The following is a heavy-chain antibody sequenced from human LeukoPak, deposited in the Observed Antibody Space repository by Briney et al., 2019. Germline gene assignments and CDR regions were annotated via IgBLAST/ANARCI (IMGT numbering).Heavy chain of an antibody. CDR2: ISSSSSDT. D-gene: IGHD1-1*01. Sequence: GGSLRLSCAAYGFTFSDYYMSWIRQAPGKGLEWLSYISSSSSDTKYADSVKGRFTISRDNAKKSLYLQMNSLRAEDTAVYYCVRTGGRDGGIWGQGTLVTVSS. CDR3: VRTGGRDGGI. CDR1: GFTFSDYY. J-gene: IGHJ4*02. V-gene: IGHV3-11*06.